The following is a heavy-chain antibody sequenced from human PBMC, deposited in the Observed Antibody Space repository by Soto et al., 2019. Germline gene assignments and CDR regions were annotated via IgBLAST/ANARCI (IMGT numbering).Heavy chain of an antibody. J-gene: IGHJ6*01. D-gene: IGHD3-3*01. V-gene: IGHV1-18*01. CDR3: AIYLLRFFDRRHCSTVTAF. Sequence: GLEWMGWISAYNGNTNYAQKLQGRVTMTTDTSTSTAYMELRSLRSDDTAVYYCAIYLLRFFDRRHCSTVTAFWVQGTTV. CDR2: ISAYNGNT.